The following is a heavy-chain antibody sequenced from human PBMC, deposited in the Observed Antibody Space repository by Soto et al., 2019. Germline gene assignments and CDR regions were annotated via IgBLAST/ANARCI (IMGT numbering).Heavy chain of an antibody. CDR2: INSDGSST. J-gene: IGHJ5*02. Sequence: GGSLRLSCAASGFTFSSYWMHWVRQAPGKGLVWVSRINSDGSSTSYADSVKGRFTISRDNAKNTLYLQMNSLRAEDTAVYYCASGLTYYDFWSGYPSSNWLDPWGQGTLVTVSS. V-gene: IGHV3-74*01. D-gene: IGHD3-3*01. CDR1: GFTFSSYW. CDR3: ASGLTYYDFWSGYPSSNWLDP.